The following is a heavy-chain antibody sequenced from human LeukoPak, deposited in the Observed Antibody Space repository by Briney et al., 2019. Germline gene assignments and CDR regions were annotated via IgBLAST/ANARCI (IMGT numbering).Heavy chain of an antibody. Sequence: GGTLRLSCAGSGFSFSSHGMNWVRQAPGKGLEWVSGISPSGDITYYTDSVRGRFTISRDNSKNTVYLQMNSLRAEDTAVYYCARELREHGVFDIWGQGTTVTVSS. CDR2: ISPSGDIT. J-gene: IGHJ3*02. CDR3: ARELREHGVFDI. V-gene: IGHV3-23*01. D-gene: IGHD1-26*01. CDR1: GFSFSSHG.